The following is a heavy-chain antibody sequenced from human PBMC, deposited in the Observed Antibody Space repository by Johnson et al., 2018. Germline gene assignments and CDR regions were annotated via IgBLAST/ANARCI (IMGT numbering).Heavy chain of an antibody. CDR1: GFSFSSYA. CDR3: AKDPYYYDGSAYSTSYYSYYMDV. V-gene: IGHV3-23*01. J-gene: IGHJ6*03. D-gene: IGHD3-22*01. CDR2: MSGGGAST. Sequence: VQSGGSLRLSCAASGFSFSSYAMAWVRQAPGKGLEWVSAMSGGGASTYYADSVKGRFTMSRDNSKNTLFLQMNSLRAEDTAMYYCAKDPYYYDGSAYSTSYYSYYMDVWGKGTTVTVSS.